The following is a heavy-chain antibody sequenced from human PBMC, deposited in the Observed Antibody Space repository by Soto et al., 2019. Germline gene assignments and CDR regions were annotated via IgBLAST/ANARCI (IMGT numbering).Heavy chain of an antibody. J-gene: IGHJ4*02. V-gene: IGHV3-23*01. Sequence: VSLRLSRVASGLTFSTYAMNWVRQAPGKGLEWVSAIRGSAYSTYYADSVKGRFSISRDNSKNTLYLEMNSLRVEDTAIYYCVKDDGRYIPVYFQHWGKAAPVTVSX. CDR3: VKDDGRYIPVYFQH. CDR2: IRGSAYST. CDR1: GLTFSTYA. D-gene: IGHD2-15*01.